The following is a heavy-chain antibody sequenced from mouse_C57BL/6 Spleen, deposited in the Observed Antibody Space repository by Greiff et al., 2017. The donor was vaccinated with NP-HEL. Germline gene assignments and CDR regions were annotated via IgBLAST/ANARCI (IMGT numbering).Heavy chain of an antibody. CDR1: GYTFTDYY. V-gene: IGHV1-26*01. D-gene: IGHD3-2*02. CDR3: AGAGYVGYYAMDY. Sequence: EVQLQQSGPVLVKPGASVKISCKASGYTFTDYYMNWVKQSHGKSLEWIGDINPNNGGTSYNQKFKGKATLTVDKSSSTAYMELRSLTSEDSAVYYCAGAGYVGYYAMDYWGQGTSVTVSS. J-gene: IGHJ4*01. CDR2: INPNNGGT.